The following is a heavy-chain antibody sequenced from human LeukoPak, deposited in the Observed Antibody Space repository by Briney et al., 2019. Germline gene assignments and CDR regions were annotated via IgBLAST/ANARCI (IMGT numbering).Heavy chain of an antibody. CDR3: AKDLYKGSSPGAWFDP. D-gene: IGHD6-6*01. CDR1: GFTFSNAW. Sequence: PGGSLRLSCAASGFTFSNAWMSWVRQAPGKGLEWVGRIKSKTDGGTTDYAAPVKGRFTISRDDSKNTLYLQMNSLRAEDTAVYYCAKDLYKGSSPGAWFDPWGQGTLVTVSS. CDR2: IKSKTDGGTT. J-gene: IGHJ5*02. V-gene: IGHV3-15*01.